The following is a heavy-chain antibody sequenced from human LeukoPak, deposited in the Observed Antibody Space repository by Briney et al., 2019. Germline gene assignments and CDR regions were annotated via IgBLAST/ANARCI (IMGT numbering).Heavy chain of an antibody. CDR1: GFTFDDYA. V-gene: IGHV3-9*01. Sequence: GGSLRLSCAASGFTFDDYAMRWVRQAPGKGVEWVSGISWNSGSIGYADSVKGRFTISRDTAKNPLYLQMNSRRAEDTALYYCAKDLGQHYDFWSGYYENCGQGTLVTVSS. D-gene: IGHD3-3*01. CDR2: ISWNSGSI. CDR3: AKDLGQHYDFWSGYYEN. J-gene: IGHJ4*02.